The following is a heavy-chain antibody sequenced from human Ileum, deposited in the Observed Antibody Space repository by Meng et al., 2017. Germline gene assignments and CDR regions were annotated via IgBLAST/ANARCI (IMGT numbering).Heavy chain of an antibody. CDR2: IHSGGTI. J-gene: IGHJ3*02. V-gene: IGHV4-59*08. CDR1: GGPRSPFY. D-gene: IGHD7-27*01. CDR3: ASALNTWGSFYI. Sequence: QVQLQESGPGLVKPSETLSLIGSVSGGPRSPFYWSWIRQPPGGGLEWIGYIHSGGTIDYNPSLKSRATISVDTTQNQLSLRLISVTAADTAVYYCASALNTWGSFYIWGQGTLVTVSS.